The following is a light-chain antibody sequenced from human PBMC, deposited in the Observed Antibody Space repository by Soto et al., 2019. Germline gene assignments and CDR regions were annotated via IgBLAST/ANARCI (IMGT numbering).Light chain of an antibody. CDR2: SNN. Sequence: QSVLTQPPSASGTPGQRVTISCSGSSSNIGSNTVNWYQQPPGTAPKHLIFSNNQRPSGVPDRFSGSKSGTSASLAISGLQPEDEADYYCAAWDDSLSWVFGGGTKLTVL. CDR1: SSNIGSNT. J-gene: IGLJ3*02. CDR3: AAWDDSLSWV. V-gene: IGLV1-44*01.